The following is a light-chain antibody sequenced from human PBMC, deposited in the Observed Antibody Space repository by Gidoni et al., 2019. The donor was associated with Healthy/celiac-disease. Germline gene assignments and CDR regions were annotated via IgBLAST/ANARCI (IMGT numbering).Light chain of an antibody. J-gene: IGKJ1*01. Sequence: EIVLTQSPGTLSLSPGERATLSCRASQSVSSSYLAWYQQKPGQAPRLLIYGASSRATGIPDRFSGSGSGTDFTLTISRLEPEDFAVYYCQQYGSSPQTFXQGTKVEIK. CDR2: GAS. CDR3: QQYGSSPQT. V-gene: IGKV3-20*01. CDR1: QSVSSSY.